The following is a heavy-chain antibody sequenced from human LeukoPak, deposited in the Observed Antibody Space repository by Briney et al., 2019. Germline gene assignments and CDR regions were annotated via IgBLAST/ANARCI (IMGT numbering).Heavy chain of an antibody. CDR1: GGSFSGYY. CDR2: INHSGST. V-gene: IGHV4-34*01. J-gene: IGHJ4*02. D-gene: IGHD3-22*01. Sequence: PSETLSPTCAVYGGSFSGYYWSWIRQPPGKGLEWIGEINHSGSTNYNPSLKSRVTISVDTSKNQFSLKLSSVTAADTAVYYCARVDDSSGYYLRYFDYWGQGTLVTVSS. CDR3: ARVDDSSGYYLRYFDY.